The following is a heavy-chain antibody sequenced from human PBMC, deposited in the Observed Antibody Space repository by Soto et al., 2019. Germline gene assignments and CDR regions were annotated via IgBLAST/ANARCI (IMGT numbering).Heavy chain of an antibody. Sequence: SETLSLTCTVSGGSISSYYWSWIRQPPGKGLEWIGYIYYTGTTNYNPSLKSRVTISVDTSKNQFSLKLSSVTAADTAVYYCARSRTSDYPGSGTYYNGLFDYWGQGTQVTVSS. CDR3: ARSRTSDYPGSGTYYNGLFDY. CDR2: IYYTGTT. CDR1: GGSISSYY. D-gene: IGHD3-10*01. V-gene: IGHV4-59*01. J-gene: IGHJ4*02.